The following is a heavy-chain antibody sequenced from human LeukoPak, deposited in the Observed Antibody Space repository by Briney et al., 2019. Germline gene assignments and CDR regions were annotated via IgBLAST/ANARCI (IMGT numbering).Heavy chain of an antibody. CDR1: GFTFSSYA. D-gene: IGHD3-22*01. Sequence: GGSLRLSCAASGFTFSSYAMSWVRQAPGKGLEWVSAISGSGGSTYYADSVKGRFTISRDNSKNTLYLQMNSLRAEDTAVYYCANAAGDYDSSGYYLGDENWFDPWGQGTLVTVSS. V-gene: IGHV3-23*01. CDR3: ANAAGDYDSSGYYLGDENWFDP. CDR2: ISGSGGST. J-gene: IGHJ5*02.